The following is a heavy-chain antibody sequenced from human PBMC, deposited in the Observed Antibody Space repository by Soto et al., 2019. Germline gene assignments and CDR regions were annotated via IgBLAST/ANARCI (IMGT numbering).Heavy chain of an antibody. V-gene: IGHV3-11*01. CDR3: ARDLGYYDSSGYFDY. D-gene: IGHD3-22*01. J-gene: IGHJ4*02. CDR1: GFTFSDDY. Sequence: VQLVESGGGLVKPGGSLRLSCAASGFTFSDDYMSWIRQAPGKGLEWVSYISSSGDIIYYADSVKGLFTISRDNAKNSLYLQMNSLRAEDTAVYYCARDLGYYDSSGYFDYWGQGTLVTVSS. CDR2: ISSSGDII.